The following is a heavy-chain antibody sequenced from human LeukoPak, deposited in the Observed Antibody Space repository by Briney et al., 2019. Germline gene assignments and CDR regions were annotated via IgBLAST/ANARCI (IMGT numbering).Heavy chain of an antibody. Sequence: ASVKVSCKASGCTFTSNYIHWVRQAPGQGLEWMGMIYPRDGSTSYAQKFQGRVTVTRDTSTSTVHMELSGLRSVDTAVYYCARDQEGFDYWGQGTLVTVSS. J-gene: IGHJ4*02. CDR3: ARDQEGFDY. V-gene: IGHV1-46*01. CDR1: GCTFTSNY. CDR2: IYPRDGST.